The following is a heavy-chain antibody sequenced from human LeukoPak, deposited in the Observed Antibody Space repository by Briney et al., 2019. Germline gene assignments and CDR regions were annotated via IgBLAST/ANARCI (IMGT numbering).Heavy chain of an antibody. Sequence: GGSLRLSCAASGFTFSNYVMSWVRQAPGKGLEWVSTISDNGDRTDYADSVKGRFTVSRGNSKNTLYLQMSSLRAEDTAVYYCVRNLYKAYFAYWGQGTLVTVSS. CDR2: ISDNGDRT. V-gene: IGHV3-23*01. CDR1: GFTFSNYV. J-gene: IGHJ4*02. CDR3: VRNLYKAYFAY. D-gene: IGHD1-1*01.